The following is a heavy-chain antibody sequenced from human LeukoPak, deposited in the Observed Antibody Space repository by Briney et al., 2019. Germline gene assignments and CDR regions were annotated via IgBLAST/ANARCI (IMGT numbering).Heavy chain of an antibody. Sequence: SQTLSLTCAISGDSIFTNNVAWNWIRQSPSRGLEWLGRTYYRSKWSFDYAVSVKSRITINADTSRNQFSLQLSSVTPEDTAVYYCARGKYTSFDNWGQGTLVTVSS. CDR1: GDSIFTNNVA. V-gene: IGHV6-1*01. CDR3: ARGKYTSFDN. J-gene: IGHJ4*02. D-gene: IGHD6-6*01. CDR2: TYYRSKWSF.